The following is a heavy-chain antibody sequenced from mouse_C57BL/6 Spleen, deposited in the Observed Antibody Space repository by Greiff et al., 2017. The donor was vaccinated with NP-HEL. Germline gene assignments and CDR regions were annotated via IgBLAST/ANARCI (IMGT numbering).Heavy chain of an antibody. D-gene: IGHD1-1*02. J-gene: IGHJ2*01. CDR2: ISDGGSYT. CDR3: ARDLDKVAYFDY. CDR1: GFTFSSYA. Sequence: EVKLVESGGGLVKPGGSLKLSCAASGFTFSSYAMSWVRQTPEKRLEWVATISDGGSYTYYPDNVKGRFTISRDNAKNNLYLQMSHLKSEDTAMYYCARDLDKVAYFDYWGQGTTLTVSS. V-gene: IGHV5-4*01.